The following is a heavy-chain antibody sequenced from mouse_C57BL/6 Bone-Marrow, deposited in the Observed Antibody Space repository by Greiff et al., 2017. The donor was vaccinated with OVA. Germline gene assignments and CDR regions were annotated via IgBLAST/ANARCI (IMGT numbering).Heavy chain of an antibody. CDR3: ATIIPHFYGSRRAWFAY. D-gene: IGHD1-1*01. V-gene: IGHV2-3*01. CDR2: IWGDGGT. CDR1: GFSLTSYG. Sequence: VQLQQSGPGLVAPSQSLSITCTVSGFSLTSYGVNWVRQPPGKGLEWLGVIWGDGGTNYHSALISRLSTSKDNAKSQVFLKLNSLQTDDTATYCWATIIPHFYGSRRAWFAYWGQGTLVTVSA. J-gene: IGHJ3*01.